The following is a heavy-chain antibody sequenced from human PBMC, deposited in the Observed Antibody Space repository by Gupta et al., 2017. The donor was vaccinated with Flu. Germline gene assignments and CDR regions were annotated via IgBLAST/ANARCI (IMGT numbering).Heavy chain of an antibody. CDR1: DSLSNYNAA. V-gene: IGHV6-1*01. J-gene: IGHJ4*02. Sequence: DSLSNYNAAGNWIRQSPSGGLEWLGRTYYKSRWQTDYADSVRSRVIINADTSQNHVSLHLSFVTPEDSAVYYCATSRTWLQGHLEYWGQGTQGTVSS. CDR3: ATSRTWLQGHLEY. CDR2: TYYKSRWQT. D-gene: IGHD5-12*01.